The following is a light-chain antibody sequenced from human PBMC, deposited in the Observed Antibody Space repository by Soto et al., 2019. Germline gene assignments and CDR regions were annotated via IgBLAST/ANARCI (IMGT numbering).Light chain of an antibody. CDR2: GAS. CDR3: QQCGSSPWT. J-gene: IGKJ1*01. V-gene: IGKV3-20*01. CDR1: QSLTNRY. Sequence: EIVLTQAPGTLSLSPGERATLSCRASQSLTNRYLAWYQQRPGQAPNLLIYGASHRTAGIPDRFSGSGSGTDFTLTISRLEPEDFAVYYCQQCGSSPWTFGQGTKVDIK.